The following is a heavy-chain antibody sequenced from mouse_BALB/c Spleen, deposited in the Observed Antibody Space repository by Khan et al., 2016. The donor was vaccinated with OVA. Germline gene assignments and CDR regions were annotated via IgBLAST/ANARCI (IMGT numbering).Heavy chain of an antibody. Sequence: DVQLMESGGGLVQPGGSRKLSCAASGFTFNKYGMHWVRQAPEKGLEWVAYISGDSNSIYYVDSVKGRFTISRDNPKNTLFLQMTSLMSEDTAMYYCATSYFYGYYFDYWGPGTTLTVS. J-gene: IGHJ2*01. V-gene: IGHV5-17*02. CDR3: ATSYFYGYYFDY. D-gene: IGHD1-1*01. CDR2: ISGDSNSI. CDR1: GFTFNKYG.